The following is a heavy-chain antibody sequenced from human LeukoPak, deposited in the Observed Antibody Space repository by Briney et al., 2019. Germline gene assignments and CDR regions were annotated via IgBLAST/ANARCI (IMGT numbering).Heavy chain of an antibody. V-gene: IGHV1-69*01. Sequence: SVKVSCKASGGTFSSYAISWVRQAPGQGLEWMGGIIPIFGTANYAQKFQGRVTITADESTSTAYMELSSLRSEDTAVYYCAREVPNYYGVDVWGQGTTVTVSS. CDR1: GGTFSSYA. J-gene: IGHJ6*02. CDR3: AREVPNYYGVDV. CDR2: IIPIFGTA.